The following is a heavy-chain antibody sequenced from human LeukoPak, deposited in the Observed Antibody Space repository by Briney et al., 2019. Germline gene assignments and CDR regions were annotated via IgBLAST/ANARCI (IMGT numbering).Heavy chain of an antibody. V-gene: IGHV3-74*01. CDR3: ARAPGRYCGGDCYDDAFDI. CDR2: INSDGSST. Sequence: GGSLRLSCAASGFTFSSYWMHWVRQAPGKGLVWVSRINSDGSSTSYADSVKGRFTISRDNAKNTLYLQMNSLRAEDTAVYYCARAPGRYCGGDCYDDAFDIWGQGTMVTVSS. CDR1: GFTFSSYW. D-gene: IGHD2-21*02. J-gene: IGHJ3*02.